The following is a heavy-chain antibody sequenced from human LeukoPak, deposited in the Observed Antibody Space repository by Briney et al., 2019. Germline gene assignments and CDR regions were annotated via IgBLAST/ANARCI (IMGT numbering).Heavy chain of an antibody. D-gene: IGHD2-8*02. J-gene: IGHJ4*02. CDR1: GFTFRNFG. V-gene: IGHV3-30*04. CDR3: ARGLGLLVTLYYFDY. CDR2: ISYDGGTI. Sequence: GGSLRLSCTASGFTFRNFGVHWVRQTPDKGLEWVAHISYDGGTISYADSVKGRFTVSRDNAKNTLNLQMNSLRPEDTAVYYGARGLGLLVTLYYFDYWGQVFLVTVSS.